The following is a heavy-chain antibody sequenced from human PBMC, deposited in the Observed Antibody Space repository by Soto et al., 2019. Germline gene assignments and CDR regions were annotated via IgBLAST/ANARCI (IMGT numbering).Heavy chain of an antibody. CDR3: AAKYYDFWSGSHNWFDP. Sequence: ASVKVSCKASGYTFTSYDINWVRQATGQGLEWMGWMNPNSGNTGYAQKFQGRVTMTRNTSISTAYMELSSLRSEDTAVYYCAAKYYDFWSGSHNWFDPWGQGTLVTVSS. D-gene: IGHD3-3*01. V-gene: IGHV1-8*01. CDR1: GYTFTSYD. J-gene: IGHJ5*02. CDR2: MNPNSGNT.